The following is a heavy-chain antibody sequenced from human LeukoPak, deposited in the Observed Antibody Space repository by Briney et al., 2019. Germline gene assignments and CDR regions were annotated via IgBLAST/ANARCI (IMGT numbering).Heavy chain of an antibody. CDR2: LYTGGGT. D-gene: IGHD2-15*01. V-gene: IGHV3-66*01. J-gene: IGHJ5*02. CDR1: GFTVSSNF. Sequence: GGSRRLSCVASGFTVSSNFMSWVRQAPGQGLEFVSVLYTGGGTYYADSVRGRFIISRDNSKNTLYLQMNSLTVEDTAVYYCARAIVDWDWFDPWGQGTLVTVSS. CDR3: ARAIVDWDWFDP.